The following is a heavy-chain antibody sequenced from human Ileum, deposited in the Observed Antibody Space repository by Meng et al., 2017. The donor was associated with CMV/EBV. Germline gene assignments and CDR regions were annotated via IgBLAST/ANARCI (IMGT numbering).Heavy chain of an antibody. Sequence: SETLSLTCTVSGDSITNYFWSWIRQPPGEGLEWIGFIYYTGSTNYNPSLKSRVTMSLDTSKNQFSLRLTSVTTADMAVYYCARNQTQTFFYGADVWGQGTTVTVSS. V-gene: IGHV4-59*01. J-gene: IGHJ6*02. CDR1: GDSITNYF. CDR3: ARNQTQTFFYGADV. CDR2: IYYTGST.